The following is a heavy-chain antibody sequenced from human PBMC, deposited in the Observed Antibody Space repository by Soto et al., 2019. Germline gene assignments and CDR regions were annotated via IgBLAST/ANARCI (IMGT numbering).Heavy chain of an antibody. D-gene: IGHD5-12*01. CDR1: GGSFSGYY. V-gene: IGHV4-34*01. Sequence: SETLSLTCAVYGGSFSGYYWSWIRQPPGKGLEWIGEINHSGSTNYNPSLKSRVTISVDTSKNQFSLKLSSVTAADTAVYYCARLRRPTRYGGYSGSYYYGMDVWGQGTTVTVSS. J-gene: IGHJ6*02. CDR3: ARLRRPTRYGGYSGSYYYGMDV. CDR2: INHSGST.